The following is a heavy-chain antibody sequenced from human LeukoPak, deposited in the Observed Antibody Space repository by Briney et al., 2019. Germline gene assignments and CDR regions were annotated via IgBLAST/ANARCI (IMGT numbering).Heavy chain of an antibody. J-gene: IGHJ4*02. CDR2: ISAYNGNT. CDR3: ARRLSADGTGNFDY. CDR1: GYTFTSYY. Sequence: ASVKVSCKASGYTFTSYYMHWVRQAPGQGLEWMGWISAYNGNTNYAQKLQGRVTMTTDTSTSTAYMKLRSLRSDDTAVYYCARRLSADGTGNFDYWGQGTLVTVSS. D-gene: IGHD3-10*01. V-gene: IGHV1-18*04.